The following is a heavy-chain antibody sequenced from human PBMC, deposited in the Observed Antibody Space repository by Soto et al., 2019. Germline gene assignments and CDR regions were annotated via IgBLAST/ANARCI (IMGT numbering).Heavy chain of an antibody. J-gene: IGHJ5*02. V-gene: IGHV4-30-4*01. CDR2: ISYSGTT. Sequence: TSETLSLPCTVSGDSSSSLNNYWSWIRQPPGEGLEWIGFISYSGTTSYSPSLKSRVAISLDTSKNQFSLSLNFVTAADTAVYYCARGRGYSYGLDPWGQGSLVTVPQ. D-gene: IGHD5-18*01. CDR1: GDSSSSLNNY. CDR3: ARGRGYSYGLDP.